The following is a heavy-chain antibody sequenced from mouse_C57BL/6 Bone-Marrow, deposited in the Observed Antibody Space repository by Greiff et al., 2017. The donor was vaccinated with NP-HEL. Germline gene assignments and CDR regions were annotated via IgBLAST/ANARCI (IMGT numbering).Heavy chain of an antibody. J-gene: IGHJ4*01. CDR3: ARPYYSALYYAKDY. CDR2: ISNGGGST. CDR1: GFTFSDYY. D-gene: IGHD2-12*01. V-gene: IGHV5-12*01. Sequence: EVQLVESGGGLVQPGGSLKLSCAASGFTFSDYYMYWVRQTPEKRLEWVAYISNGGGSTYYPDTVKGRFTFSRDNAKNTLYLQMSRLKSEDTAMYYCARPYYSALYYAKDYWGQGTSVTVAT.